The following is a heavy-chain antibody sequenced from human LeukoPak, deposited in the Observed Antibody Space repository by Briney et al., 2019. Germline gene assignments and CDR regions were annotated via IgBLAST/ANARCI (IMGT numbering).Heavy chain of an antibody. D-gene: IGHD3-9*01. V-gene: IGHV3-21*01. CDR3: AREGPKFDWLLNGVQTPKYYFDY. CDR2: ISSSSSYI. J-gene: IGHJ4*02. CDR1: GFTFSSYS. Sequence: PGGSLRLSCAASGFTFSSYSMNWVRQAPGKGLEWVSSISSSSSYIYYADSVKGRFTISRDNAKNSLYLQMNSLRAEDTAVYYCAREGPKFDWLLNGVQTPKYYFDYWGQGTLVTVSS.